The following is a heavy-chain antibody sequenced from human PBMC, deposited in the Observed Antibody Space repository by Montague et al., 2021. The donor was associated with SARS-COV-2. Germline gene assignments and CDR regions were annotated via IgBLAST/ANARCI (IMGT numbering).Heavy chain of an antibody. CDR3: ARGRTVTTFYYYYYYGMDV. Sequence: SETLSLACSVSGGSFDSDNFFWGWIRQPPGKGLEWIGEINHSGSTNYNPSLKSRVTISVDTSKNQFSLKLSSVTAADTAVYYCARGRTVTTFYYYYYYGMDVWGQGTTVTVSS. D-gene: IGHD4-17*01. J-gene: IGHJ6*02. CDR2: INHSGST. V-gene: IGHV4-34*01. CDR1: GGSFDSDNF.